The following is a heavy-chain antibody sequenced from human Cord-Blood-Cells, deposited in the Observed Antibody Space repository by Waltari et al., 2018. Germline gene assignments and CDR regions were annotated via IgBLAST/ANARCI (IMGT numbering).Heavy chain of an antibody. J-gene: IGHJ5*02. D-gene: IGHD1-26*01. CDR2: TNPNSGK. CDR1: GYTFTGYY. V-gene: IGHV1-2*02. Sequence: QVQLVQSGAEVKKPGASVKVSCKASGYTFTGYYMHWVRQAPGQGLEWRGCTNPNSGKNDAKKLRGRVTRTRDTPISTAYMGRMRLRSDDTAVYYCGREGVRGGASNWFDPWGQGTLVTVSS. CDR3: GREGVRGGASNWFDP.